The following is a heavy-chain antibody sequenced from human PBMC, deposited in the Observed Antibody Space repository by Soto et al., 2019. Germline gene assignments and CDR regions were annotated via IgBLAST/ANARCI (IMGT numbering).Heavy chain of an antibody. Sequence: QVQLVQSGAEVKKPGASVKVSCKASGYTFTSYDINWVRQATGQGLEWMGWMNPNSGNTGSAQKFQGRVTMTRNTSICTAYMELRSLRSEDTAVYYCASGFCSGGSCYFYYYYYMDVWGKGTTVTVSS. D-gene: IGHD2-15*01. CDR1: GYTFTSYD. CDR2: MNPNSGNT. CDR3: ASGFCSGGSCYFYYYYYMDV. V-gene: IGHV1-8*01. J-gene: IGHJ6*03.